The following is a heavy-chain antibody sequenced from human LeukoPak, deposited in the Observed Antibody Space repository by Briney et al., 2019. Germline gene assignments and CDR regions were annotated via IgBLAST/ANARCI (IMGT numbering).Heavy chain of an antibody. V-gene: IGHV1-69*04. CDR2: IIPILGIA. J-gene: IGHJ6*03. Sequence: ASVKVSCKASGGTFSSYAISWVRQAPGQGLEWMGRIIPILGIANYAQKFQGRVTITADKSTSTAYMELSSLRSEDTAVYYCARDQGADELLSNYYYYMDVWGKGTTVTVSS. D-gene: IGHD2-15*01. CDR1: GGTFSSYA. CDR3: ARDQGADELLSNYYYYMDV.